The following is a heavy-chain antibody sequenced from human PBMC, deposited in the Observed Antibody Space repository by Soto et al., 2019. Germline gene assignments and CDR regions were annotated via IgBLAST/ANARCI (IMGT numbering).Heavy chain of an antibody. CDR3: ARAGFSYGHLLF. J-gene: IGHJ4*02. Sequence: PSETLSLTCNVSGGPIKTGDYYWNWIRQPPGKGLEWIRYVFYSGATNYSPSLKSRAAISMDTSKNQFSLSLTSVTAADTAVYYCARAGFSYGHLLFWGQGIRVTVSS. CDR1: GGPIKTGDYY. CDR2: VFYSGAT. D-gene: IGHD3-10*01. V-gene: IGHV4-30-4*01.